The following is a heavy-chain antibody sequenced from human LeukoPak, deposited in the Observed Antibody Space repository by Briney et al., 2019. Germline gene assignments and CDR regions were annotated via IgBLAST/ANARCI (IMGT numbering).Heavy chain of an antibody. CDR3: ARRRGGGWAPFDY. D-gene: IGHD6-19*01. CDR1: GYTFTSYY. V-gene: IGHV1-46*01. CDR2: INPGGGST. J-gene: IGHJ4*02. Sequence: ASVKVSCKASGYTFTSYYMHWMRQAPGQGLEWMGIINPGGGSTSYAQKFQGRVTITRDTSTSTVYMELSSLRSEDTAVYYCARRRGGGWAPFDYWGQGTLVTVSS.